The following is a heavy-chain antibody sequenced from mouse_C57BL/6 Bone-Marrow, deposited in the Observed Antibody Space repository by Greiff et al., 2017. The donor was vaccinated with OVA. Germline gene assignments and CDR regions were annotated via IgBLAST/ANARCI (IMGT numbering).Heavy chain of an antibody. CDR3: ASDGNRNYYLDY. CDR1: GYTFTSYW. Sequence: QVQLQQPGAELVMPGASVKLSCKASGYTFTSYWMHWVKQRPGQGLEWIGEIDPSDSYTNYTQKFKGKATLTVDQSSSTAYMQLSSLTSEDSADYSCASDGNRNYYLDYWVQGTTLTVSS. J-gene: IGHJ2*01. CDR2: IDPSDSYT. D-gene: IGHD2-3*01. V-gene: IGHV1-69*01.